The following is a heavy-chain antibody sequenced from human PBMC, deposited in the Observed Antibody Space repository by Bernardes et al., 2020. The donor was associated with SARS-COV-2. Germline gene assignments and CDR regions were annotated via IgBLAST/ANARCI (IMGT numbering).Heavy chain of an antibody. CDR2: ISWNSGSI. V-gene: IGHV3-9*01. CDR3: AKSYSSGIYYGMDV. D-gene: IGHD6-19*01. J-gene: IGHJ6*02. CDR1: GFTFDDYA. Sequence: GGSLRLSCAASGFTFDDYAMHWVRQAPGKGLEWVSGISWNSGSIGYADSVKGRFTISRDNAKNSLYLQMNSLRAEDTALYYCAKSYSSGIYYGMDVWGQGTTVTVSS.